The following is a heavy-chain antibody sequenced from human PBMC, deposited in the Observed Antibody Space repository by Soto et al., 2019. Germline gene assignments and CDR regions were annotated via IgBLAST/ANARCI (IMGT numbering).Heavy chain of an antibody. V-gene: IGHV3-30-3*01. CDR2: ISYDGSNK. D-gene: IGHD4-4*01. Sequence: PGGSLRLSCAASGFTFSSYAMHWVRQAPGKGLEWVAVISYDGSNKYYADSVKGRFTISRDNSKNTLYLQMNSLRAEDTAVYYCARDQVKTTVTIAPWQAKYYYYGMDVWGQGTTVTVSS. J-gene: IGHJ6*02. CDR3: ARDQVKTTVTIAPWQAKYYYYGMDV. CDR1: GFTFSSYA.